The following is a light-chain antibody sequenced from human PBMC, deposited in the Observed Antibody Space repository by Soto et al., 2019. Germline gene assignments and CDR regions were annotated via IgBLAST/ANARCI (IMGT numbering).Light chain of an antibody. J-gene: IGLJ2*01. V-gene: IGLV2-14*01. CDR1: SSDVGGYNY. CDR2: DVS. CDR3: SSYTSSSTLV. Sequence: QSALTLPASVSGSPGQSITISCTGTSSDVGGYNYVSWYQQHPGKAPKLMIYDVSNRPSGVSNRFSGSKSGNTASLTISGLQAEDEADYYCSSYTSSSTLVFGGGTQLPVL.